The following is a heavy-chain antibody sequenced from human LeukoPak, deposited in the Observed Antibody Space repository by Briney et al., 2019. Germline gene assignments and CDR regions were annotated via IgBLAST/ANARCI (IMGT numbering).Heavy chain of an antibody. Sequence: GGSLRLSCAAPGLTFSIYAMTWVRQGPGKGLELVSGISGRDNGTWYADSVKGRFTISRDNSKNTLYLQMNTLTGEDTAVYYCAKGFYHYFGSGSYTLDFWGQGTQVTVSS. CDR3: AKGFYHYFGSGSYTLDF. CDR2: ISGRDNGT. J-gene: IGHJ4*02. CDR1: GLTFSIYA. D-gene: IGHD3-10*01. V-gene: IGHV3-23*01.